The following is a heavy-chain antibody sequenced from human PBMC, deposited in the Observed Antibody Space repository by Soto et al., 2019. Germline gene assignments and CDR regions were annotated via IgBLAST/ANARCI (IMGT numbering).Heavy chain of an antibody. CDR3: XXGGXXLHGMDV. CDR1: GFTFSDYY. CDR2: ISSSGSVI. Sequence: QVQLVESGGGLVKPGGSLRLSCAASGFTFSDYYMSWIRQAPGKGLEWVSYISSSGSVIYYADSVKGRFTISRDNAKXXXXXXXXXXXXXXXXXXXXXXGGXXLHGMDVWGQGTTVTVSS. V-gene: IGHV3-11*01. J-gene: IGHJ6*02. D-gene: IGHD1-26*01.